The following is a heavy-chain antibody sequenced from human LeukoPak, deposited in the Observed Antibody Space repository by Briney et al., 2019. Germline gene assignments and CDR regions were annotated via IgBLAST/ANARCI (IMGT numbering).Heavy chain of an antibody. CDR3: ARDYYGSGIDAFDI. D-gene: IGHD3-10*01. CDR1: GGTFSSYA. J-gene: IGHJ3*02. Sequence: ASVKVSCKASGGTFSSYAISWVRQAPGQGLEWMGGIIPIFGTANYAQKFQGRVTITADKSTSTAYMELSSLRSEDTAVYYCARDYYGSGIDAFDIWGQGTMVTVSS. CDR2: IIPIFGTA. V-gene: IGHV1-69*06.